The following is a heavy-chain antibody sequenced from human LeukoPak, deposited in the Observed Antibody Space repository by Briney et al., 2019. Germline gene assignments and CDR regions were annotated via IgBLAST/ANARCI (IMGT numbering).Heavy chain of an antibody. CDR1: GGTFSSYG. Sequence: SVKVSCKASGGTFSSYGISWVRQAPGQGLEWMARIIPIFGTTNYAQKFQGRVTTTADTSTSIAYMDLRSLRSEDTAVYYCARDYYYDSSGYHPAEYFNHWGQGTLVTVSS. J-gene: IGHJ1*01. V-gene: IGHV1-69*06. CDR3: ARDYYYDSSGYHPAEYFNH. CDR2: IIPIFGTT. D-gene: IGHD3-22*01.